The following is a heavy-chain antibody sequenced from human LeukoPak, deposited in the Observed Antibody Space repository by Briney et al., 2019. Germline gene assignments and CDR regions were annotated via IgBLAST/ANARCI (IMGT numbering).Heavy chain of an antibody. CDR2: IHYSGST. D-gene: IGHD3-9*01. V-gene: IGHV4-39*01. Sequence: SETLSLTCTVSGGSISSSSYYWGWIRQPPGRGLEWIGSIHYSGSTYYNPSLKRRVTISVDTSKNQFSLKLSSVTAADTAVYYCARQCGDRNYDILTGYRYYYYYYGMVVWGQGTTVTVSS. CDR1: GGSISSSSYY. CDR3: ARQCGDRNYDILTGYRYYYYYYGMVV. J-gene: IGHJ6*02.